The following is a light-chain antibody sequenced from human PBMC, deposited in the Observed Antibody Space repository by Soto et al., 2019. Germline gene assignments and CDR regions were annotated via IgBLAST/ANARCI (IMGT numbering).Light chain of an antibody. CDR1: QSISSSF. CDR3: QHYGGSPYT. V-gene: IGKV3-20*01. J-gene: IGKJ2*01. Sequence: EIVLTQSPGTLSLSPGERATLSCRASQSISSSFLAWYQQKPGQAPRLLIYVGSRRATDIPDRFSGSGSGTDFTLTISRLEPEDFAVYYCQHYGGSPYTFGQGTKLEVK. CDR2: VGS.